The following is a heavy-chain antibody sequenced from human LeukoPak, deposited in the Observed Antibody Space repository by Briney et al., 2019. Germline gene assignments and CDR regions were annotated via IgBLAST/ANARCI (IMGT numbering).Heavy chain of an antibody. D-gene: IGHD1-26*01. CDR3: ARGGSYSDS. V-gene: IGHV4-59*11. CDR2: IYFTGTT. CDR1: GGSISPHY. J-gene: IGHJ4*02. Sequence: PSETLSLTCTVSGGSISPHYWTWIRQPPGKGLEWIGYIYFTGTTNYNPSLKSRATISVDTSKNQFSLNLNSVTAADTAVYYCARGGSYSDSWGQGTLVTVSS.